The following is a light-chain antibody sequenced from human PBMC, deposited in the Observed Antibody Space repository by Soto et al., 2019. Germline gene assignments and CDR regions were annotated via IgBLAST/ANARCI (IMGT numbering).Light chain of an antibody. CDR1: QNIDNS. CDR3: QQSYTTPFT. CDR2: VAS. J-gene: IGKJ3*01. Sequence: DIQMTQSPSSLSASVGDRVTITCRASQNIDNSLNWYQQKPGKAPRLLIYVASSLQSGVPSRFSGSGAGTEFTLTISSLQPEDFASYSCQQSYTTPFTFGPGTKVHV. V-gene: IGKV1-39*01.